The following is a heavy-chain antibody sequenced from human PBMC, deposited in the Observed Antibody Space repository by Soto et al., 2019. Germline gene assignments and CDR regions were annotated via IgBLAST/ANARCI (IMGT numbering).Heavy chain of an antibody. D-gene: IGHD3-22*01. CDR3: ARGPYYYDSSGYYDY. CDR1: GFNFSNYA. Sequence: PGGSLRLSCAASGFNFSNYAMHWVRQAPGKGLEWLAIISYEGGNKYSADSVKGRFTVSRDNSKNTLYLQMNSLRAEDTAVYYCARGPYYYDSSGYYDYWGQGTLVTVSS. V-gene: IGHV3-30*03. CDR2: ISYEGGNK. J-gene: IGHJ4*02.